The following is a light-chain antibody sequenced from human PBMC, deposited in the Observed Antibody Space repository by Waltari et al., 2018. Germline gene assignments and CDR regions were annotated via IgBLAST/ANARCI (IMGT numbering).Light chain of an antibody. CDR1: QTINSH. CDR3: QHYNNWPYT. J-gene: IGKJ2*01. V-gene: IGKV3-15*01. CDR2: GAS. Sequence: ETVLTQSPATLSVSPGERATLSCRASQTINSHLAWYQQKPGQAPRLLIYGASTRATGIPARFSGSGSEAEFTLTISNLQSEDVAVYYCQHYNNWPYTFGQGTKLEI.